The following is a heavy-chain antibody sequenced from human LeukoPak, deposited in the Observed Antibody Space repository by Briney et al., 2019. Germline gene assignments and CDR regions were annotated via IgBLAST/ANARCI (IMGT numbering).Heavy chain of an antibody. CDR3: RLWSAGYAFDI. CDR1: GCSISSSSYY. V-gene: IGHV4-39*01. J-gene: IGHJ3*02. CDR2: IYYSGST. D-gene: IGHD5-18*01. Sequence: SETLSLTCTVSGCSISSSSYYWGWIRQPPGKGLECIGCIYYSGSTYFNPSLKSRVTISVDTSKNQFSLKLSAVTAADTAVYYCRLWSAGYAFDIWGQGTMVTVSS.